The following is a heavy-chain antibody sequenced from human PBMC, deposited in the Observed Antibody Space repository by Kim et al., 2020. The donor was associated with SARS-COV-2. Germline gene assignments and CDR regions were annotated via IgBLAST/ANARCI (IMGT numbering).Heavy chain of an antibody. CDR2: IGTSSSTI. V-gene: IGHV3-48*02. J-gene: IGHJ3*01. D-gene: IGHD4-17*01. Sequence: GGSLRLSSAASGFTFSYYSMNWVRQAPGKGLEWVTYIGTSSSTIYYADSVKGRCTISRDTAKRSVFLQMNSLRDEDTAMYFCARDGGYGDYGHAFDLWG. CDR3: ARDGGYGDYGHAFDL. CDR1: GFTFSYYS.